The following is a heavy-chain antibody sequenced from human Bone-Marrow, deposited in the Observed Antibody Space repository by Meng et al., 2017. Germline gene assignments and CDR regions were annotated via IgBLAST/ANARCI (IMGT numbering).Heavy chain of an antibody. V-gene: IGHV3-21*01. Sequence: GESLKISCAASGFTFSSYSMNWVRQAPGKGLEWVSSISSSSSYIYYADSVKGRFTISRGNAKNSLYLQMNSLRAEDTAVYYCARDPVIAVAGAEYFQHWGQGTLVTVSS. CDR3: ARDPVIAVAGAEYFQH. CDR2: ISSSSSYI. D-gene: IGHD6-19*01. J-gene: IGHJ1*01. CDR1: GFTFSSYS.